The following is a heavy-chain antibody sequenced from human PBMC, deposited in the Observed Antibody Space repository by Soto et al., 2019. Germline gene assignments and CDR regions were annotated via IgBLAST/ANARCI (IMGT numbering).Heavy chain of an antibody. CDR1: GFTLSNYA. CDR3: AKGGARPHRALDS. J-gene: IGHJ4*02. CDR2: ISAIGITT. D-gene: IGHD6-6*01. V-gene: IGHV3-23*04. Sequence: EVELVESGGGLVQPGGSLRLSCAASGFTLSNYAMSWVRQAPGKGLEWVSTISAIGITTFYSESVRGRLTVSRDNSNNSLYLEMINLRPVDTAIYYCAKGGARPHRALDSWGQGSLVAVSS.